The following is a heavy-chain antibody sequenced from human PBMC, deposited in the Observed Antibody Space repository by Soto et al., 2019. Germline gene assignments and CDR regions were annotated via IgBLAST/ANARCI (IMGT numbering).Heavy chain of an antibody. J-gene: IGHJ3*02. D-gene: IGHD4-17*01. CDR3: ARWDYGDSGAFDI. CDR2: ISSSGSTI. V-gene: IGHV3-21*04. Sequence: EVQLVESGGGLVKPGGSLRLSCAASGFTFSSYSMNWVRQAPGKGLEWVSSISSSGSTIYYADSVKGRFTISRDNAKNSLYLQMNSLRAEDTAVYYCARWDYGDSGAFDIWGQGTMVTVSS. CDR1: GFTFSSYS.